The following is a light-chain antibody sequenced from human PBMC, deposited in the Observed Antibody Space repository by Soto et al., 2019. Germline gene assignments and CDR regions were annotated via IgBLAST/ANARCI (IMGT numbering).Light chain of an antibody. V-gene: IGLV1-44*01. CDR2: SNH. J-gene: IGLJ1*01. Sequence: QSVLTQLPSASGTPGQRVTISCSGSNSNVGSNTVHWCQHLPGTAPKLLMYSNHQRPSGVPERFSRSTSGTSACRAISGLRAEDESDDYCATWDDSLNCYVLGSGTKVTVL. CDR3: ATWDDSLNCYV. CDR1: NSNVGSNT.